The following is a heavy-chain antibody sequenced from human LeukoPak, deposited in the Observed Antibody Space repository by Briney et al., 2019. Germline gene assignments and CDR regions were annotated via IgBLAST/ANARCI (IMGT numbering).Heavy chain of an antibody. D-gene: IGHD2-21*02. CDR2: IYHSGST. J-gene: IGHJ5*02. Sequence: SETLSLTCAVSGGSISSSNWWSWVRQPPGKGLEWIGEIYHSGSTNYNPSLKSRVTISVDKSQNQFSLKLSSVTAADTAVYYCARQQAYCGGDCWWFDPWGQGTLVTVSS. CDR1: GGSISSSNW. CDR3: ARQQAYCGGDCWWFDP. V-gene: IGHV4-4*02.